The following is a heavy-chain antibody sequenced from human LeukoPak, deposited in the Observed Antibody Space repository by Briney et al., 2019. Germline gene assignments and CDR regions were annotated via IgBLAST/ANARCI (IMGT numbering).Heavy chain of an antibody. J-gene: IGHJ4*02. Sequence: PSGTLSLTCTVSGGSISSSSYFWGWIRQPPGKGLEWIGSIYYSGSTYYNPSLKSRVTMSVDTSKNQFSLKLSSVTAADTAVYYCARRAPGWVVDYWGQGTLVTVSS. V-gene: IGHV4-39*01. D-gene: IGHD3-16*01. CDR2: IYYSGST. CDR1: GGSISSSSYF. CDR3: ARRAPGWVVDY.